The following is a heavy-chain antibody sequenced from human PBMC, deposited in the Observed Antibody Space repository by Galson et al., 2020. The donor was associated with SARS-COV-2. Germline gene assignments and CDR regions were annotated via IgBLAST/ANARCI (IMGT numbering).Heavy chain of an antibody. CDR1: GVSISSSNW. V-gene: IGHV4-4*02. CDR2: IYHSGNT. J-gene: IGHJ4*02. CDR3: ARDEGLFGNYGLIDY. Sequence: SETLSLTCDVSGVSISSSNWWTWVRQFPGKGLEWIGQIYHSGNTNYNPSLKSRVTISLDQSKNQFSLQLTSVTAADTAIYYCARDEGLFGNYGLIDYWGQGTLVTVSS. D-gene: IGHD3-10*02.